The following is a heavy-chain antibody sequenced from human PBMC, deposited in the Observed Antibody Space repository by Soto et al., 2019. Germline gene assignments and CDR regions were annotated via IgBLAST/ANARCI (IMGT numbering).Heavy chain of an antibody. CDR3: ARFHSQEYGSGSYYNGPNFDY. CDR1: GGSISSGGYY. CDR2: IYYSGST. V-gene: IGHV4-31*03. D-gene: IGHD3-10*01. J-gene: IGHJ4*02. Sequence: SETLSLTCTISGGSISSGGYYWSWIRQHPGKGLEWIGYIYYSGSTYYNPSLKSRVTISVDTSKNQFSLKLSSVTAADTAVYYCARFHSQEYGSGSYYNGPNFDYWGQGTLVTVSS.